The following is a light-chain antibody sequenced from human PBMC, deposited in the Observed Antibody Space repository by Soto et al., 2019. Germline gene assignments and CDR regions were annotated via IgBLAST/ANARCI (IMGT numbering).Light chain of an antibody. CDR3: CSFAGSYVV. CDR2: DVS. J-gene: IGLJ2*01. Sequence: QSVLTQPRSVSGSPGQSVTISCTGTSSDVGGYNYVSWYQHHPGKAPKLMIYDVSKRPSGVPDRFSGSKSGNTASLTISGLQAEDEADYFCCSFAGSYVVFGGGTKVTVL. CDR1: SSDVGGYNY. V-gene: IGLV2-11*01.